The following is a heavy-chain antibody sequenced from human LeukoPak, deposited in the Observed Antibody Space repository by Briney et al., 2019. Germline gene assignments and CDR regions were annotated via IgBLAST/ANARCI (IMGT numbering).Heavy chain of an antibody. J-gene: IGHJ4*02. CDR3: ARGPPGDY. CDR2: ISGSGGST. Sequence: GGSLRLSCAASGFTFRSYSMNWVRQTPGKGLEWVSAISGSGGSTYYADSVKGRFTISRDNAKNSLYLQMNSLRAEDTAVYYCARGPPGDYWGQGTLVTVSS. V-gene: IGHV3-21*01. CDR1: GFTFRSYS.